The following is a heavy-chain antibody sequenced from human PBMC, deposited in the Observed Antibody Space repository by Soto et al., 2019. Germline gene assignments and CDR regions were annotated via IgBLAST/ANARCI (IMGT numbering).Heavy chain of an antibody. D-gene: IGHD3-10*01. CDR2: ISIRGERT. V-gene: IGHV3-23*01. CDR1: GFSFTNHA. Sequence: EVQLLESGGGLVQPGGSLRLSCAASGFSFTNHAMSWVRQAPGKELEWVSAISIRGERTYYPDSVKGRFTISRDNSRNTLYLHMYSLRAEDTAVHFCAQNGGSGTFYAFDYWGQGTLVTVSS. J-gene: IGHJ4*02. CDR3: AQNGGSGTFYAFDY.